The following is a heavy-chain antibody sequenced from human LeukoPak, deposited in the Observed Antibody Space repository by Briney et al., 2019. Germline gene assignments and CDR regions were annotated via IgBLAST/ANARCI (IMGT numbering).Heavy chain of an antibody. CDR3: ARETDDAFDI. Sequence: GGSLRLSCAASGFTFSSYAMHWVRQAPGKGLEYVSVISSNGGSTYYANSMKDRFTISRDNSKNTLYLQMGSLRAEDMTVYYCARETDDAFDIWGQGTMVTVSP. CDR1: GFTFSSYA. V-gene: IGHV3-64*01. CDR2: ISSNGGST. J-gene: IGHJ3*02.